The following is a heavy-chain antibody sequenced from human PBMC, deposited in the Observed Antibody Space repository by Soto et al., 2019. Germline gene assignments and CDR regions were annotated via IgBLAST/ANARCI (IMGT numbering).Heavy chain of an antibody. V-gene: IGHV3-30-3*01. Sequence: QVHLVESGGGVVQPGTSLRLSCAASGFIFSNYAIHCVRQAPGKGLEWVAVISFDGSNKYYADSVKGRCTISRDKSNNTRYLQMNSLRGEDTAVYYCAREVMDWQYFDYCGQGTLVTVSS. CDR3: AREVMDWQYFDY. D-gene: IGHD2-21*01. CDR2: ISFDGSNK. J-gene: IGHJ4*02. CDR1: GFIFSNYA.